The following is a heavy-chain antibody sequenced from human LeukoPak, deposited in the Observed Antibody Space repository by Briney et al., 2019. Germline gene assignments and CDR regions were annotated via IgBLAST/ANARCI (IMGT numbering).Heavy chain of an antibody. Sequence: GGSLRLSCAASGFTFSSYAMSWVRQAPGKGLEWVSAISGSGGSTYYADSVRGRFTISRDNSKNTLYLQMNSLRAEDTAVYYCAKGSTSTVTPTDYWGQGTLVTVSS. CDR2: ISGSGGST. D-gene: IGHD4-17*01. CDR1: GFTFSSYA. J-gene: IGHJ4*02. CDR3: AKGSTSTVTPTDY. V-gene: IGHV3-23*01.